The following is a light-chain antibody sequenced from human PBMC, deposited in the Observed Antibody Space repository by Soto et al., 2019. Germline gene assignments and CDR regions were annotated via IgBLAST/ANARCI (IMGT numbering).Light chain of an antibody. CDR3: QQYDNPALT. Sequence: DIQMTQSPSSLSASVGDRVTITCQASQDISNYLNWYQQKPGKAPELLIYDASNLETGVPSRFSGSGSGTDFTFTISSLQPEDIATYYCQQYDNPALTFGGGTKVDIK. J-gene: IGKJ4*01. CDR1: QDISNY. V-gene: IGKV1-33*01. CDR2: DAS.